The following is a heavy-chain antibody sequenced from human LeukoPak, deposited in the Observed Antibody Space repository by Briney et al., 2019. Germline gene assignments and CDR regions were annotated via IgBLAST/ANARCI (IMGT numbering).Heavy chain of an antibody. Sequence: ASVKVSCKASGYTFTSYDINWVRQATGQGLEWMGWMNPNSGNTGYAQKFQGRVTMTRNTSISTAYMELSSLRTEDTAVYYCAKGGLQTRNWYFALWGRGTLVTVSS. V-gene: IGHV1-8*01. D-gene: IGHD5-18*01. CDR3: AKGGLQTRNWYFAL. CDR2: MNPNSGNT. J-gene: IGHJ2*01. CDR1: GYTFTSYD.